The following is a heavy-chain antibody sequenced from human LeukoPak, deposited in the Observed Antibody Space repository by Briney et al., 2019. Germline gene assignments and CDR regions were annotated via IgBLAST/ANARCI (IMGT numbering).Heavy chain of an antibody. CDR1: GGSISSYY. CDR2: IYYSGST. CDR3: ARTGRYTAMAPFDY. J-gene: IGHJ4*02. D-gene: IGHD5-18*01. Sequence: SETLSLTCTVSGGSISSYYWSWIRQPPGKGLEWIGYIYYSGSTNYNPSLRSRVTISVDTSKNQFSLKLSSVTAADTAVYYCARTGRYTAMAPFDYWGQGTLVTVSS. V-gene: IGHV4-59*08.